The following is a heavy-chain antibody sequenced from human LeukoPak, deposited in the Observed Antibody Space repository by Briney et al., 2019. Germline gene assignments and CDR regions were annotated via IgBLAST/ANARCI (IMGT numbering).Heavy chain of an antibody. CDR3: TGDLYNYGY. Sequence: GGSLRLSCAASGFTFSSYAMHWVRQAPGKGLEWVAVISYDGSNKYYADSVKGRFTISRDNSKNTLYLQMNSLRAEDTAVYYCTGDLYNYGYWGQGTLVTVSS. V-gene: IGHV3-30-3*01. CDR2: ISYDGSNK. J-gene: IGHJ4*02. D-gene: IGHD5-18*01. CDR1: GFTFSSYA.